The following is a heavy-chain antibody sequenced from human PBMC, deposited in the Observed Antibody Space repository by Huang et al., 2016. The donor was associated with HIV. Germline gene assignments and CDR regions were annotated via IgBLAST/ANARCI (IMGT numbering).Heavy chain of an antibody. V-gene: IGHV2-5*02. Sequence: QITLKESGPTLVKPTQTLTLTCTFSGFSLSTHGVGVGWIRQPPGKALEWLALIYLDDDKRYSPALRRRLTITKDISKNQVVLTMTNLDPVDTATYFCAHSMVGASSFDYWGQGTLVTVSS. J-gene: IGHJ4*02. D-gene: IGHD1-26*01. CDR2: IYLDDDK. CDR3: AHSMVGASSFDY. CDR1: GFSLSTHGVG.